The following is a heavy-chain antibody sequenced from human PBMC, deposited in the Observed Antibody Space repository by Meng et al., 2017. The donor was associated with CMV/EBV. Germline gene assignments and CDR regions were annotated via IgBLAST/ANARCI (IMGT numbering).Heavy chain of an antibody. J-gene: IGHJ4*02. V-gene: IGHV3-73*01. CDR3: ARDGLDIVATISGDYFDY. D-gene: IGHD5-12*01. CDR2: IRSKANSYAT. CDR1: GFTFSGSA. Sequence: GGSLRLSCAASGFTFSGSAMHWVRQASGKGLEWVGRIRSKANSYATAYAASVKGRFTISRDDSKNTAYLQMNSLKTEDTAVYYCARDGLDIVATISGDYFDYWGQGTLVTVSS.